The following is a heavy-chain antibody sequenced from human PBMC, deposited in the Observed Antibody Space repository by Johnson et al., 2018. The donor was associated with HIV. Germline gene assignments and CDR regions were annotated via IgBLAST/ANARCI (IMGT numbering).Heavy chain of an antibody. V-gene: IGHV3-23*04. J-gene: IGHJ3*02. CDR1: GFTFNMYA. CDR2: ISNSGDGT. Sequence: EVQLVESGGGLVQPGGSLRLSCAASGFTFNMYAMIWVRQAPGKGLEWISAISNSGDGTYSADSVKGRFTISRDNSKNTLYLQMNSLRADDTAVYYCARELRIAARGLAFDIWGRGTMVTVSS. CDR3: ARELRIAARGLAFDI. D-gene: IGHD6-6*01.